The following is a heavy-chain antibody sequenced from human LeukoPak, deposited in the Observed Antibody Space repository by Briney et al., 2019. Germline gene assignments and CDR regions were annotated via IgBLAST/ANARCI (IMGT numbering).Heavy chain of an antibody. J-gene: IGHJ5*02. Sequence: ASVKVSCKASGYTFTSSVISWVRQAPGQGLEWMGWISPYNDNTNYAQKLQGRVTVTTDTSTSTAYMELRSLRSDDTAVYYCARALGYQLLSWWFDPWGQGTLVTVSS. CDR3: ARALGYQLLSWWFDP. CDR1: GYTFTSSV. V-gene: IGHV1-18*01. CDR2: ISPYNDNT. D-gene: IGHD2-2*01.